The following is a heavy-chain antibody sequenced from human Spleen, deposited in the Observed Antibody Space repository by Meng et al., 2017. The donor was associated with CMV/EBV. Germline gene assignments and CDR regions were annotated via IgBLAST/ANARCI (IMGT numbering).Heavy chain of an antibody. Sequence: GESLKISCAASGFTFSSYAMSWVRQAPGKGLEWVSAISGSGGSTYYADSVKGRFTISRDNSKNTLYLQMNSLRAEDTAVYYCAKDLDSSSWYPLGYYYGMDVWGQGTTVTVSS. J-gene: IGHJ6*02. D-gene: IGHD6-13*01. CDR3: AKDLDSSSWYPLGYYYGMDV. CDR1: GFTFSSYA. CDR2: ISGSGGST. V-gene: IGHV3-23*01.